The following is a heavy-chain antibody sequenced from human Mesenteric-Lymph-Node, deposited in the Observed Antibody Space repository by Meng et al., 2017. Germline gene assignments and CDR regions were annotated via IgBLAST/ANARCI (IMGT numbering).Heavy chain of an antibody. D-gene: IGHD4-23*01. Sequence: QSTLKGPGPTPVKPTPTLTLPCTFSGFSLSATGVGVGWIRQAPGKALELLALIFWDDDKYYSPSLKSRLTITKDTSKNLLVLIMTNMDPVDTGTYTCVHTRLDAGKGVTFEYWGQGTLVTVSS. CDR3: VHTRLDAGKGVTFEY. V-gene: IGHV2-5*02. J-gene: IGHJ4*02. CDR2: IFWDDDK. CDR1: GFSLSATGVG.